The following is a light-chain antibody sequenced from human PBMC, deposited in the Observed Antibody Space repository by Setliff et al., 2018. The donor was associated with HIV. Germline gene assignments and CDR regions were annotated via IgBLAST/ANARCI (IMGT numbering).Light chain of an antibody. CDR3: CAYAGTDTFYV. J-gene: IGLJ1*01. V-gene: IGLV2-11*01. CDR2: DVS. CDR1: SSDVGTYDY. Sequence: QSALAQPPSVSGSPGQSVTISCTGTSSDVGTYDYVSWYQQHPGKAPKLMIYDVSQRPSGVPDRFSGSKSGNTASLTISGLQAVDEADYCCCAYAGTDTFYVFGTGTKVTVL.